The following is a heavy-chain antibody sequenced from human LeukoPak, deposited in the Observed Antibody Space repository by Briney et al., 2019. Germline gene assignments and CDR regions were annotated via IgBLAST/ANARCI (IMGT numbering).Heavy chain of an antibody. CDR3: ARDSPYYYDSSGNAFDI. CDR2: IRYDGSNE. V-gene: IGHV3-30*02. J-gene: IGHJ3*02. CDR1: GFTFSSYG. Sequence: AGGSLRLSCAASGFTFSSYGMHWVRQAPGKGLEWVAFIRYDGSNEYYADSVKGRFTISRDNSKNTLYLQMNSLRAEDTAVYYCARDSPYYYDSSGNAFDIWGQGTMVTVSS. D-gene: IGHD3-22*01.